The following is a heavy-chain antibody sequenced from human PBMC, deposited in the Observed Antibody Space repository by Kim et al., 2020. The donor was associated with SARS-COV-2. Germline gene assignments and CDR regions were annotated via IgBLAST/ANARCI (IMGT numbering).Heavy chain of an antibody. Sequence: SETLSLTCAVYGGSFSGYYWSWIRQPPGKGLEWIGEINHSGSTNYNPSLKSRVTISVDTSKNQFSLKLSSVTAADTAVYYCARAGEGWSGDYWGQGTLVTVSS. V-gene: IGHV4-34*01. CDR2: INHSGST. D-gene: IGHD6-19*01. J-gene: IGHJ4*02. CDR3: ARAGEGWSGDY. CDR1: GGSFSGYY.